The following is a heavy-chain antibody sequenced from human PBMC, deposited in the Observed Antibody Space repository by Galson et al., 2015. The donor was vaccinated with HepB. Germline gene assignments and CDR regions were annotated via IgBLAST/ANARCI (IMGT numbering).Heavy chain of an antibody. J-gene: IGHJ5*02. CDR1: GYTFTSYY. V-gene: IGHV1-46*01. CDR2: INPSGGST. D-gene: IGHD2-21*02. Sequence: SVKVSCKASGYTFTSYYMHWVRQAPGQGLEWMGIINPSGGSTSYAQKFQGRVTMTRDTSTSTVYMELSSLRSEDTAVYYCASGVYCGGDCSRLNHHLGFELVDPWGQGTLVTVSS. CDR3: ASGVYCGGDCSRLNHHLGFELVDP.